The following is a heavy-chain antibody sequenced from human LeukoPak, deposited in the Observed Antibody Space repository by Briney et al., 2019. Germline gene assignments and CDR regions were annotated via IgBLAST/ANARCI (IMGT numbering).Heavy chain of an antibody. D-gene: IGHD4-17*01. Sequence: SGTLSLTCTVSGGSISSSSYFWGWIRQPPGKGLEWIGSIFYSGSTYYNPSLNSRFTISIDTSKNQFSLRLSSVTAADTAVYYCARQMNTVTADYWGQGTLVTVSS. CDR1: GGSISSSSYF. CDR2: IFYSGST. CDR3: ARQMNTVTADY. J-gene: IGHJ4*02. V-gene: IGHV4-39*01.